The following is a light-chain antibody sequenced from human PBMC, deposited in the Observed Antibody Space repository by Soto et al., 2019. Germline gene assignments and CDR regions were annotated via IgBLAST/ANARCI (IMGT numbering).Light chain of an antibody. J-gene: IGKJ1*01. CDR3: QQYGSTPLT. Sequence: EIVLTQSPGTLSLSPGERATLSCRASQSVSSSYLAWYQQKPGQAPRLLIYGASSRATGIPDRFSGSGSGTDFTLTISRLEPEDSAGYYCQQYGSTPLTFGQGTEVEIK. CDR2: GAS. V-gene: IGKV3-20*01. CDR1: QSVSSSY.